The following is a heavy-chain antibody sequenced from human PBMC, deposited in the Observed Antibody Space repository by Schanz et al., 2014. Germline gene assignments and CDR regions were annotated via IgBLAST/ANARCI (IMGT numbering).Heavy chain of an antibody. CDR3: AKTLFPGGTQTFGN. J-gene: IGHJ4*02. CDR2: ISGGGGTT. CDR1: GFNFSDYA. V-gene: IGHV3-23*04. Sequence: EVQLVESGGGLVKPGGSLRLSCAASGFNFSDYAMCWVRQAPGKGLEWVSAISGGGGTTYYTDSVKGRFTISRDNSKSTLYVEMNSLRVEDTAVYYCAKTLFPGGTQTFGNWGRGTLVTVSS. D-gene: IGHD2-8*02.